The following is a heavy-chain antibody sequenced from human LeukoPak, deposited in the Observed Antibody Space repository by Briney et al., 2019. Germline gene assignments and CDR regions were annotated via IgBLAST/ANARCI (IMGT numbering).Heavy chain of an antibody. D-gene: IGHD2-21*01. CDR3: ARGLHAGDY. J-gene: IGHJ4*02. Sequence: PGGSLRLSCAASGFTFSSYSMNWVRQAPGKGLEWVSSISSSSSYMYYADSVKGRFTISRDNAKNSLYLQMNSLRAEDTAVYYCARGLHAGDYWGQGTLVTVSS. CDR1: GFTFSSYS. CDR2: ISSSSSYM. V-gene: IGHV3-21*01.